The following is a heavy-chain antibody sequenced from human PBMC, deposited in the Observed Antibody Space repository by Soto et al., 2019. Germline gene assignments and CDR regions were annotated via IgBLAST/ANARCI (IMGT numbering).Heavy chain of an antibody. CDR1: GYTFTSYY. V-gene: IGHV1-46*01. CDR2: INPSGGST. J-gene: IGHJ4*02. CDR3: ARDRGHSSSWDYFDY. D-gene: IGHD6-13*01. Sequence: ASVKVSCKASGYTFTSYYMHWVRQAPGQGLEWLGIINPSGGSTSYAQKFRGRVTMTRDTSTSTVYMELSSLRSEDTAVYYCARDRGHSSSWDYFDYWGPGTLVTVSS.